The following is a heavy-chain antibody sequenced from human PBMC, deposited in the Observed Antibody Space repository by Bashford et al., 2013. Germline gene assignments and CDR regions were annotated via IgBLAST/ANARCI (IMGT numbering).Heavy chain of an antibody. Sequence: SETLSLTCTVSGGSISSYYWSWIRQPPGKGLEWIGYIYYSGSTNYNPSLKSRVTISVDTSKNQFSLKLSSVTAADTAVYYCARLYYYDSSGSERDAFDIWGQGTMVTVSS. J-gene: IGHJ3*02. CDR3: ARLYYYDSSGSERDAFDI. D-gene: IGHD3-22*01. CDR2: IYYSGST. V-gene: IGHV4-59*01. CDR1: GGSISSYY.